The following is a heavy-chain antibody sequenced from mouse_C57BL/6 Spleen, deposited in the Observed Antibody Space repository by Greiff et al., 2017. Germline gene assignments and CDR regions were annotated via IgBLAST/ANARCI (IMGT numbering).Heavy chain of an antibody. CDR1: GYTFTSYW. V-gene: IGHV1-59*01. CDR3: ARQDYSYAMDY. Sequence: VQLQQPGAELVRPGTSVKLSCKASGYTFTSYWMHWVKQRPGQGLEWIGVIDPSDSYTKYNQKFKGKATLTVDTSSSTAYMQLSSLTSEDSAVYYCARQDYSYAMDYWGQGTSVTVSS. CDR2: IDPSDSYT. J-gene: IGHJ4*01. D-gene: IGHD2-12*01.